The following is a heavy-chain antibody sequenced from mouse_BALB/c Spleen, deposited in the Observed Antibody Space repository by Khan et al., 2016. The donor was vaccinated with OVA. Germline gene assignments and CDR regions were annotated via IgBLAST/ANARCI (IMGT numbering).Heavy chain of an antibody. Sequence: LVESGPELKKPGETVRISCKASGYTFTTAGMQWVQKMPGKGLKWIGWINTHSGVPKYAEDFKGRFAFSLETSASTVYLQITNLKNEDTATDYCARGGAAFYRIYGGAMDYWGQGTSVTVSS. D-gene: IGHD2-5*01. CDR3: ARGGAAFYRIYGGAMDY. J-gene: IGHJ4*01. CDR2: INTHSGVP. V-gene: IGHV9-4*02. CDR1: GYTFTTAG.